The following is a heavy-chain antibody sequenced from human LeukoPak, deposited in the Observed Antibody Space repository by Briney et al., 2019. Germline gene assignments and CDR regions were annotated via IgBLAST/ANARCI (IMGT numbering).Heavy chain of an antibody. CDR2: INPKTGGT. D-gene: IGHD2-2*01. CDR1: GYTFTDNY. Sequence: GASVKVSCKASGYTFTDNYIHWVRQAPGQGPEWMGRINPKTGGTNYAQKFQGRVTMTTDTSISTAYMDLSSLRSDDTAVYIRARDGPGYCSPTSCSDNWFDPWGQGALVTVSS. V-gene: IGHV1-2*06. CDR3: ARDGPGYCSPTSCSDNWFDP. J-gene: IGHJ5*02.